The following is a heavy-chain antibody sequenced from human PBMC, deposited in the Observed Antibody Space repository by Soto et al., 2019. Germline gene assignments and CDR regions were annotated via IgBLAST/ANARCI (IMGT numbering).Heavy chain of an antibody. J-gene: IGHJ4*02. CDR2: IYSGGYT. V-gene: IGHV3-53*01. Sequence: GGALRLSCAVSGFTVSNNYMSWVRQAPGKGLEGVSVIYSGGYTAYGDSVKGRFTISRDNAKNSLYLQMNSLRAEDTAVYYCARDLGYYDSSGYFDSWGQGMLVTVSS. CDR1: GFTVSNNY. CDR3: ARDLGYYDSSGYFDS. D-gene: IGHD3-22*01.